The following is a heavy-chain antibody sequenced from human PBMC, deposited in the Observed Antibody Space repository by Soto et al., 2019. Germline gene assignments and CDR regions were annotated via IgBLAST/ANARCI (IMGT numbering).Heavy chain of an antibody. D-gene: IGHD3-10*01. V-gene: IGHV5-10-1*01. CDR2: IDPSDSYT. Sequence: GESLKISCKGSGYSFTSYWISWVRQMPGKGLEWMGRIDPSDSYTNYSPSFQGHVTISADKSISTAYLQWSSLKASDTAMYYCARPPLSITTGCYHRGNWGQGTLGTVS. CDR3: ARPPLSITTGCYHRGN. CDR1: GYSFTSYW. J-gene: IGHJ4*02.